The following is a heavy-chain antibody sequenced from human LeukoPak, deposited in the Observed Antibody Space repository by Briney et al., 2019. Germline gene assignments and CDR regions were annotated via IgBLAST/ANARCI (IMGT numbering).Heavy chain of an antibody. Sequence: PGGSLRLSCAASGFTFSSYAMSWVRQAPGKGLEWVSAISGSGGTTYYADSVKGRFTISRDNSKNTLYLLMNSLRTEDKAVYYCAKDLIPSSSWYYFDYWGQGTLVTVSS. CDR1: GFTFSSYA. J-gene: IGHJ4*02. D-gene: IGHD6-13*01. CDR3: AKDLIPSSSWYYFDY. CDR2: ISGSGGTT. V-gene: IGHV3-23*01.